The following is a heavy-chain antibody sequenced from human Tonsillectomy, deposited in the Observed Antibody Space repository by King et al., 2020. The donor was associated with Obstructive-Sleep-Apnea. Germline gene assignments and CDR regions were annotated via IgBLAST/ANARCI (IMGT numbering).Heavy chain of an antibody. CDR1: GGSISSSSYY. D-gene: IGHD3-3*01. CDR2: IYYSGST. J-gene: IGHJ5*02. V-gene: IGHV4-39*07. Sequence: QLQESGPGLVKPSETLSLTCTVSGGSISSSSYYWGWIRQPPGQGLEWIGSIYYSGSTYYNPSLKSRVTISVDTSKNQFSLKLSSVTAADTAVYYCATFSSPTIFGVVISHSWFDPWGQGTLVTVSS. CDR3: ATFSSPTIFGVVISHSWFDP.